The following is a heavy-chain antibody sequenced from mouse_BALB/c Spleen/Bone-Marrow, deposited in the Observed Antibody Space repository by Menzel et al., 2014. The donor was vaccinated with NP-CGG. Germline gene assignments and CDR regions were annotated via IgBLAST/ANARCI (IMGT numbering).Heavy chain of an antibody. J-gene: IGHJ4*01. CDR3: ARSDGYRAMDY. CDR1: GYAFSSSW. D-gene: IGHD2-3*01. CDR2: IYPGDGDT. Sequence: LVESGPELVKPGASVKISCKASGYAFSSSWTNWVKQRPGQGLERIGRIYPGDGDTNYNGKLKGKATLTADKSSSTAYMQLISLASVDSAVYFCARSDGYRAMDYWGQGTSVTVSS. V-gene: IGHV1-82*01.